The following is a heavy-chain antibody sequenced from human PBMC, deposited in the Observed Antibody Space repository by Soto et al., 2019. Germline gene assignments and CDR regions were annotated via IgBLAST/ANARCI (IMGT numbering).Heavy chain of an antibody. CDR2: ISGSGIST. Sequence: EVELMESGGGLVQPGGSLRLSCAASGFPFSTYPMNWVRQVPGKGLEWVSGISGSGISTFYADSGQGRFTISRDNSKNTVYLQMNRLRAEDTALYYCVKLPVTTASYYYFGMDVWGQGTTVTVSS. J-gene: IGHJ6*02. CDR1: GFPFSTYP. CDR3: VKLPVTTASYYYFGMDV. V-gene: IGHV3-23*01. D-gene: IGHD4-4*01.